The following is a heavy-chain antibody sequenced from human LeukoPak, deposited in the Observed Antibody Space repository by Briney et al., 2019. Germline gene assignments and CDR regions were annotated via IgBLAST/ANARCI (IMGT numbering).Heavy chain of an antibody. V-gene: IGHV1-46*01. CDR2: INPSGGST. D-gene: IGHD3-10*01. CDR1: GYTFSSNY. J-gene: IGHJ6*03. CDR3: ARGPRITLVRGGQWYYYMDV. Sequence: ASVEVSCKASGYTFSSNYMHWVRQAPGQGLEWMGIINPSGGSTNYAQKFQGRVTMTRDTSTSTVYMELSSLRSEDTAVYYCARGPRITLVRGGQWYYYMDVWGKGTTVTISS.